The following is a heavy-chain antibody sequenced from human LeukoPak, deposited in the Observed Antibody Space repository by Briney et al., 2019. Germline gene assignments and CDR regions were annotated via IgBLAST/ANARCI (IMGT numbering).Heavy chain of an antibody. V-gene: IGHV3-23*01. CDR1: GFTFSSYA. Sequence: GGSLRLSCAASGFTFSSYAMSWVRQAPGKGLEWVSAISGSGGSTYYADSVKGRFTISRDNSKNTLYLQMNSLRHEDAAAYYCARDGLLSRRSYLDLWGRGTQVTASS. J-gene: IGHJ2*01. CDR2: ISGSGGST. CDR3: ARDGLLSRRSYLDL.